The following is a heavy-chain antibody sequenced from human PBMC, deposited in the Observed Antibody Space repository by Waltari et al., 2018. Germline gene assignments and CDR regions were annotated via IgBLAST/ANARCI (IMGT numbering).Heavy chain of an antibody. CDR3: ARVGCSSTSCYTPYYYYYMDV. D-gene: IGHD2-2*02. CDR1: GFTFSSYW. J-gene: IGHJ6*03. CDR2: IKQDGSEK. Sequence: EVQLVESGGGLVQPGGSLRLSCAASGFTFSSYWMSLVRQAPGKGLEWVANIKQDGSEKYYMDSVKGRFTISRDNAKNSLYLQMNSLRAEDTAVYYCARVGCSSTSCYTPYYYYYMDVWGKGTTVTISS. V-gene: IGHV3-7*01.